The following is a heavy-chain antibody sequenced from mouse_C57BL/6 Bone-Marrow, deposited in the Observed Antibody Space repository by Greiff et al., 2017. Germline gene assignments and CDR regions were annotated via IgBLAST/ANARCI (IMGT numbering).Heavy chain of an antibody. CDR2: ISYDGSN. CDR3: ARFIGDY. D-gene: IGHD1-1*01. Sequence: QLQQSGPGLVKPSQSLSLTCSVTGYSITSGYYWNWIRQFPGNKLEWMGYISYDGSNNYNPSLKNRISITRDTSKNQFCLKLNSVTTEATATYYCARFIGDYWGQGTTLTVSS. V-gene: IGHV3-6*01. J-gene: IGHJ2*01. CDR1: GYSITSGYY.